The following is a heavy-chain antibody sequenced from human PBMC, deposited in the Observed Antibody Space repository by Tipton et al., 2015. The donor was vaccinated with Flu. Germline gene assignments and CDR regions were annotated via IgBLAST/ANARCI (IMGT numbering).Heavy chain of an antibody. Sequence: SLRLSCAASGITLNSFGMHWVRQAPGKGLEWISYISSRGSTIFYADSVKGRFTISRDNAKNSLHLQMNSLRVEDTAVYYCATGVFPYLNDGSGFWGQHWGQGTLVTVSS. CDR1: GITLNSFG. CDR2: ISSRGSTI. D-gene: IGHD3-22*01. V-gene: IGHV3-48*03. J-gene: IGHJ1*01. CDR3: ATGVFPYLNDGSGFWGQH.